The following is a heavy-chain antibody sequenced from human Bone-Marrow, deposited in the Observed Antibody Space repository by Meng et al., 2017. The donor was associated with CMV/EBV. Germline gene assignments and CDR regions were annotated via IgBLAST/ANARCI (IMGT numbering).Heavy chain of an antibody. CDR3: ARRLLELPFDY. CDR1: GFSFGSYG. D-gene: IGHD2-15*01. CDR2: IRYDGNNK. Sequence: GESLKISCAASGFSFGSYGMQWVRQAPGKGLEWVSFIRYDGNNKDYGASVKGRFTVSRDNSKNMVYLQMNSLRAEDTAVYYCARRLLELPFDYWGQGTLVTVSS. V-gene: IGHV3-30*02. J-gene: IGHJ4*02.